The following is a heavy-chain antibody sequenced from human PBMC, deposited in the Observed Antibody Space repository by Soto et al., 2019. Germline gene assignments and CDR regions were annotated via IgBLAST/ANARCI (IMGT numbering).Heavy chain of an antibody. Sequence: ASVKVSCKASGYTCSSYAMHWVRQAPGQRLEWMGWINAGYGNTKSSQKFQDRVTISRDTYASTAYMELTSLRSEDTAVYYCARDTGDGTFDFWGQGILVTVSS. V-gene: IGHV1-3*01. J-gene: IGHJ4*02. CDR1: GYTCSSYA. D-gene: IGHD7-27*01. CDR3: ARDTGDGTFDF. CDR2: INAGYGNT.